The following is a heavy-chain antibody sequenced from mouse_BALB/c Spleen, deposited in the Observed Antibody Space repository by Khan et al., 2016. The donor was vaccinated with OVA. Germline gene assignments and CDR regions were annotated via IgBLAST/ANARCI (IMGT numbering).Heavy chain of an antibody. CDR2: ISSGGTYT. D-gene: IGHD1-1*01. V-gene: IGHV5-6-4*01. J-gene: IGHJ2*01. CDR3: TRHRGYYGTNSCIDY. CDR1: GFSFSSYS. Sequence: EVELVESGGGLVRPGGSLKLSCAASGFSFSSYSMSWVRQTPEKRLEWVATISSGGTYTYYPDSVKGRFTISRDNAKNTLYLQLSSLKSEDTAMFYCTRHRGYYGTNSCIDYWGQGTTRTVTS.